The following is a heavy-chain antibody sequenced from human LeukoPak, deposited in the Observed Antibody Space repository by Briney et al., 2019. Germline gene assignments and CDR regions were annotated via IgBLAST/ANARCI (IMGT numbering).Heavy chain of an antibody. J-gene: IGHJ4*02. D-gene: IGHD3-3*01. V-gene: IGHV3-7*01. Sequence: GGSLRLSCAASGFTFSSYWMSWVRQAPGKGLEWVANIKQDGSEKYYVDSVKGRFTISRDNAKNSLYLQMNSLRAEDTAVYYCARDYTTGEWFPYFDYWGQGTLVTVSS. CDR2: IKQDGSEK. CDR3: ARDYTTGEWFPYFDY. CDR1: GFTFSSYW.